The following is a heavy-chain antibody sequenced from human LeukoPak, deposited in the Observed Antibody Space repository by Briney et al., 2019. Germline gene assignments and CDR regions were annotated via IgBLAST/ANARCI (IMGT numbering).Heavy chain of an antibody. CDR2: INPNSGGT. V-gene: IGHV1-2*02. CDR3: ARGLYSYYYGSGSYWAFDY. CDR1: GYTFTGYY. Sequence: ASVKVSCKASGYTFTGYYMHWVRQAPGQGLEWMGWINPNSGGTNYAQKFQGRVTTTRDTSISTAYMELSRLRSDDTAVYYCARGLYSYYYGSGSYWAFDYWGQGTLVTVSS. D-gene: IGHD3-10*01. J-gene: IGHJ4*02.